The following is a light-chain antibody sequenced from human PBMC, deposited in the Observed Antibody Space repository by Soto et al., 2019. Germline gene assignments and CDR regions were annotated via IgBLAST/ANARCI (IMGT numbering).Light chain of an antibody. J-gene: IGKJ1*01. CDR2: AAS. Sequence: EIVLTQSPGTLSLSPGERVTLSCRASQSVSSSYLAWYQQKPGQALRLLIYAASSRATGIPDRFNGSGSGTDFTLTISRLESEDFAVYYCQQYDTSPQTFGQGTKVEIK. CDR3: QQYDTSPQT. CDR1: QSVSSSY. V-gene: IGKV3-20*01.